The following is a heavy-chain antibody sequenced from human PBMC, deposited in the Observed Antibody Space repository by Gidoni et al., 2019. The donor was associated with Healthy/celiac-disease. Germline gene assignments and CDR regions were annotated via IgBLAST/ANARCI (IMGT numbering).Heavy chain of an antibody. CDR3: AKDRWRYYYYYGMDV. V-gene: IGHV3-30*18. J-gene: IGHJ6*02. Sequence: QVQLVESGGGVVQPGRSLRLSCAASGFTFSSYGMHWVRQAPGKGLEWVAVISYDGSNKYYADSVKGRFTISRDNSKNTLYLQMNSLRAEDTAVYYCAKDRWRYYYYYGMDVWGQGTTVTVSS. CDR1: GFTFSSYG. CDR2: ISYDGSNK.